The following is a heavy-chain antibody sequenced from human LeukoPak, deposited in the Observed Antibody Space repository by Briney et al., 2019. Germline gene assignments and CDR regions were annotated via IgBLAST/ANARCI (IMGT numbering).Heavy chain of an antibody. V-gene: IGHV3-30*04. D-gene: IGHD6-13*01. Sequence: GGSLRLSCAASGFTFSSYAMHWVRQAPGKGLEWVAVISYDGSNKYYADSVKGRFTISRDNSKNTLYLQMNSLRAEDTAVYYCARDGPSSPRGLTTYYFGYWGQGTLVTVSS. CDR1: GFTFSSYA. CDR3: ARDGPSSPRGLTTYYFGY. CDR2: ISYDGSNK. J-gene: IGHJ4*02.